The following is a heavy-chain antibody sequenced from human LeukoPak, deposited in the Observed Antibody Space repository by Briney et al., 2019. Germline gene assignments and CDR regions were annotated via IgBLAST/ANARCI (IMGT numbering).Heavy chain of an antibody. J-gene: IGHJ4*02. Sequence: PSETLSLTCAVSGGPFSGYSWNWIRQPPGKGLEWIGEINHSGSTNYNPSLKNQVTMSIDTSKNRFSLRLSSVTAADTAVYYCARGLEGYSYGYSEFDYWGQGALVTVSS. CDR3: ARGLEGYSYGYSEFDY. V-gene: IGHV4-34*01. CDR2: INHSGST. CDR1: GGPFSGYS. D-gene: IGHD5-18*01.